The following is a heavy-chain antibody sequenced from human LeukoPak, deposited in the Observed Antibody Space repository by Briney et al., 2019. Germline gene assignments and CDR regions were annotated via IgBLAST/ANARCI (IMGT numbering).Heavy chain of an antibody. V-gene: IGHV3-23*01. CDR1: GFTFSSYA. CDR2: ISGSGGST. Sequence: GGSLRLSCAASGFTFSSYAMSWVRQAPGKGLEWVSAISGSGGSTYYADSVKGRFTISRDNSKNTLYLQMNSLRAEDTAVYYCAKEGGIAAAGTGAFDIWGRGTMVTVSS. D-gene: IGHD6-13*01. J-gene: IGHJ3*02. CDR3: AKEGGIAAAGTGAFDI.